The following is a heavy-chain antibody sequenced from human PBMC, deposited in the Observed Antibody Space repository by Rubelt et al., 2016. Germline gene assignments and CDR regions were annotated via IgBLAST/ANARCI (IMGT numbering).Heavy chain of an antibody. CDR3: VKALYDYVWGSYRYGC. J-gene: IGHJ4*02. V-gene: IGHV3-64D*06. CDR1: GFTFSSYA. Sequence: EVQLLESGGGLVQPGGSLRLSCAASGFTFSSYAMHWVRQAPGKGLEYVSAISSNGGSKYYADSVKGRFTISRDNSKNTLYLQMSSLRAEDTAVYYCVKALYDYVWGSYRYGCWGQGTLVTVSS. CDR2: ISSNGGSK. D-gene: IGHD3-16*02.